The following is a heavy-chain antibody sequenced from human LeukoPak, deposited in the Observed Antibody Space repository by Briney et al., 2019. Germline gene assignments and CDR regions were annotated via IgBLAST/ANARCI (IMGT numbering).Heavy chain of an antibody. D-gene: IGHD2-2*01. CDR2: IYYSGST. Sequence: PSETLSLTCAVYGGSFSGYYWSWIRQPPGKGLEWIGYIYYSGSTYYNPSLKSRVTISVDTSKNQFSLKLSSVTAADTAVYYCARVHQLLSYYFDYWGQGTLVTVSS. CDR1: GGSFSGYY. V-gene: IGHV4-30-4*08. CDR3: ARVHQLLSYYFDY. J-gene: IGHJ4*02.